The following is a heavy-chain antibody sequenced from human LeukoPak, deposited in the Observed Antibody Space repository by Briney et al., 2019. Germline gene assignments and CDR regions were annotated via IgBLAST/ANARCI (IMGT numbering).Heavy chain of an antibody. Sequence: SETLSLTCTVSGGSISSGGYYWSWIRQHPGRGREWLGYIYYSGSTYYNPSLKSRVTISVDTSKNQFSLKLSSVTAADTAVYYCARGTYCSGGSCYDLWGQGTLVTVSS. CDR1: GGSISSGGYY. CDR2: IYYSGST. CDR3: ARGTYCSGGSCYDL. J-gene: IGHJ4*02. D-gene: IGHD2-15*01. V-gene: IGHV4-31*03.